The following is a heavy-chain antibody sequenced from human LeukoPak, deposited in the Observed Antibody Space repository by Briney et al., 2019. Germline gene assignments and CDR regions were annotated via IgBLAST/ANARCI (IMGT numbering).Heavy chain of an antibody. D-gene: IGHD4-17*01. J-gene: IGHJ3*01. Sequence: GGSLRLSCEASGFTLSNYALIWVRRAPGKGLEWVSAINGNGGGTYYADAVKGRFTISRDNSKNTLYLQMNSLRAEDTAVYYCARDPNGDYVGAFEFWGQGTMVTVSS. CDR1: GFTLSNYA. V-gene: IGHV3-23*01. CDR2: INGNGGGT. CDR3: ARDPNGDYVGAFEF.